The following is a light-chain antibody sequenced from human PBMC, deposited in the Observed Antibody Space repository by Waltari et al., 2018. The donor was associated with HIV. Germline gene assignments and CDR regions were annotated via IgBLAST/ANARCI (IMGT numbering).Light chain of an antibody. J-gene: IGLJ3*02. CDR2: LDSDGRH. CDR3: QTWRTGIWL. Sequence: QLALTQSPSASAPLGASVRHTCTLTSGHSDYAIAWHKKQPEKGPRFSMKLDSDGRHLRGDLYPVRCSGSISGAERDLTMSGHRSEDEAVYYCQTWRTGIWLFGGGTKLSVL. V-gene: IGLV4-69*01. CDR1: SGHSDYA.